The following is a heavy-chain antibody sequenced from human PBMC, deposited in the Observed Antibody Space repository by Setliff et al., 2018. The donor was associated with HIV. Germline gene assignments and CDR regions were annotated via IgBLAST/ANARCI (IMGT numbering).Heavy chain of an antibody. J-gene: IGHJ4*02. D-gene: IGHD3-3*01. Sequence: SETLSLTCTVYGGSFSSYYTNWIRQPPGKGLEWIGELSPSGTTRSNPSLQSRVTISVDTSKSQFSLKLNSVTAADTAVYYCARDQSDWFYWGQGTLVTVSS. CDR2: LSPSGTT. CDR3: ARDQSDWFY. CDR1: GGSFSSYY. V-gene: IGHV4-34*01.